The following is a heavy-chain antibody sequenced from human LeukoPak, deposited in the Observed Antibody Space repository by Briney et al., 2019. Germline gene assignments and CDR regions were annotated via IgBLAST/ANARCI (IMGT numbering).Heavy chain of an antibody. Sequence: PETLSLTCTVSGGSISSNGYYWGWIRQSPGEGLEWIGNIYYSGITYYNASLKSRVTISVDTSKNQFSLKVSSVTAADTAVYYCAGTTYYYDSSGAFDYWGQGTLVTVSS. V-gene: IGHV4-39*07. CDR3: AGTTYYYDSSGAFDY. J-gene: IGHJ4*02. CDR1: GGSISSNGYY. CDR2: IYYSGIT. D-gene: IGHD3-22*01.